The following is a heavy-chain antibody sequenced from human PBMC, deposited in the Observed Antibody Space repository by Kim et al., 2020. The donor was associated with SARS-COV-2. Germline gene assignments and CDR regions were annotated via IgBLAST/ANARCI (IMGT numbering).Heavy chain of an antibody. CDR3: ARSVTRYSSSHWYFDL. V-gene: IGHV4-30-2*04. J-gene: IGHJ2*01. D-gene: IGHD6-13*01. Sequence: LKSRDTISVDTSKNQFSLKLSSVTAADTAVYYCARSVTRYSSSHWYFDLWGRGTLVTVSS.